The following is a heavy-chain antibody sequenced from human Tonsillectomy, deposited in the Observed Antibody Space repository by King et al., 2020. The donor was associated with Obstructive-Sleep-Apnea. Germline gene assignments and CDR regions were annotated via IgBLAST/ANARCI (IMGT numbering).Heavy chain of an antibody. CDR2: ISYDGGSK. Sequence: VQLVESGGGVVQPGRSLRLSCAASGFSFSSDGMHWVRQAPGKGLEWLAVISYDGGSKYYADSVMGRFTISRDNSKNTVFLQMNSLRPEDTAVYYCAKDRERTVTTYCFFDHWGQGALVAVSS. V-gene: IGHV3-30*18. D-gene: IGHD4-17*01. CDR3: AKDRERTVTTYCFFDH. CDR1: GFSFSSDG. J-gene: IGHJ4*02.